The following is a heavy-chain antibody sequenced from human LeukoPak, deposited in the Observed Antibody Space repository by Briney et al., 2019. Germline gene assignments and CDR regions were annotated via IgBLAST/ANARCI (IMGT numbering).Heavy chain of an antibody. J-gene: IGHJ4*02. CDR1: GFTVSTNC. CDR3: ARVDTVMAYYFDL. CDR2: IYSGGTT. D-gene: IGHD5-18*01. Sequence: GGSLRLSCAASGFTVSTNCMTWVRQAPGKGLEWVSTIYSGGTTYYADSVMGRFTISRHNSRNTLYLQTNSLRAEDTAVYYCARVDTVMAYYFDLWGQGTLVTVSS. V-gene: IGHV3-53*04.